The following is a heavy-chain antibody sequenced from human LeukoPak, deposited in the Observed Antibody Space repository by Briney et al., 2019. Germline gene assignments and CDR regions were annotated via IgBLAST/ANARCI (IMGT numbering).Heavy chain of an antibody. CDR2: ISGSGGST. J-gene: IGHJ4*02. CDR1: GFTFSSCA. D-gene: IGHD1-26*01. V-gene: IGHV3-23*01. CDR3: AKASGSFDY. Sequence: GGSLRLSCAASGFTFSSCAMSWVRQAPGKGLEWVSAISGSGGSTYCADSAKGRFTISRDNSKNTLYLQMNSLRAEDTAVYYCAKASGSFDYWGQGTLVTVSS.